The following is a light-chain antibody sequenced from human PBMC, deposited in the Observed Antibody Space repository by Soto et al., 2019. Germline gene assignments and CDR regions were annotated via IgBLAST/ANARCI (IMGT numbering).Light chain of an antibody. CDR2: GAS. CDR3: QQYNNWPLT. V-gene: IGKV3-15*01. Sequence: EIVMTQSPATLSVSPGERATLSCRASQSVSNNLAWYQQKRGQAPRLLIYGASARATGIPARVSGSGSGTEFTLTISSLQSEDFAVYYCQQYNNWPLTFGGGTKVEIK. CDR1: QSVSNN. J-gene: IGKJ4*01.